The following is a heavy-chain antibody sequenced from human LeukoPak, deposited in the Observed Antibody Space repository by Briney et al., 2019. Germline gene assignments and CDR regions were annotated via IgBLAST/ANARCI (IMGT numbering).Heavy chain of an antibody. CDR3: ARGRHSSGGNARPSDY. CDR1: GFTFSSYS. J-gene: IGHJ4*02. D-gene: IGHD6-19*01. Sequence: GGSLRLSCAASGFTFSSYSMNWVRQAPGKGLEWVSSISSSSSYIYYADSVKGRFTISRDNAKNSLYLQMNSLRAEDTAVYYCARGRHSSGGNARPSDYWGQGTLVTVSS. V-gene: IGHV3-21*01. CDR2: ISSSSSYI.